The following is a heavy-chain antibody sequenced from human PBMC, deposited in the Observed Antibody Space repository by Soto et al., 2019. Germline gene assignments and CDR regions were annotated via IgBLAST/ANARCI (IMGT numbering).Heavy chain of an antibody. J-gene: IGHJ6*02. Sequence: SETLSLTCTVSGGSIRSGGYYWSWVRQNPRKGLEWIGNIYYSGNTYYNPSLRSRLTISVDTSKNQFSLNLSSVTAADTAVYYCARDRLMATAGTARHYFGLDVWGQGATVTVSS. CDR3: ARDRLMATAGTARHYFGLDV. CDR1: GGSIRSGGYY. V-gene: IGHV4-31*03. D-gene: IGHD5-18*01. CDR2: IYYSGNT.